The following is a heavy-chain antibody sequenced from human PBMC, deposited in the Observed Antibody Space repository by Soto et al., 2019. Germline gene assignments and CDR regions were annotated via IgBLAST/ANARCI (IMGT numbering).Heavy chain of an antibody. Sequence: GGSLRLSCAASGFTFSSYGMHWVRQAPGKGLVWVSRINSDGSSTSYADSVKGRFTISRDNAKNTLYLQMNSLRVEDTAVYYCARERWMIAALDYWGQGTLVTVSS. V-gene: IGHV3-74*01. CDR2: INSDGSST. CDR3: ARERWMIAALDY. CDR1: GFTFSSYG. J-gene: IGHJ4*02. D-gene: IGHD6-13*01.